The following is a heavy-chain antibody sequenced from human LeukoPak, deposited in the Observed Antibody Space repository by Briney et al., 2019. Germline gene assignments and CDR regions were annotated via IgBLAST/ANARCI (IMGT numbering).Heavy chain of an antibody. CDR2: ISGSGGST. CDR1: GFTFSSYA. CDR3: AKDRGTMVRGDADY. J-gene: IGHJ4*02. D-gene: IGHD3-10*01. V-gene: IGHV3-23*01. Sequence: GGSLRLSCAASGFTFSSYAMSWVRQAPGKGLEWVSAISGSGGSTYYADSVKGRFTISRGYSKNTLYLQMNSLRAEDTAVYYCAKDRGTMVRGDADYWGQGTLVTVSS.